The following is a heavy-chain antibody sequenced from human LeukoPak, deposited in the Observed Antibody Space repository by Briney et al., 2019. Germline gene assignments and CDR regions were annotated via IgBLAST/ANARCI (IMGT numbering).Heavy chain of an antibody. V-gene: IGHV3-64*04. CDR3: ARDSRYIVVVPSAIPPNYSLDY. CDR1: GFTFSSYA. Sequence: GGSLRLTCSASGFTFSSYAMHWVRQAQGKGLEYVSVISINWGSTYYAYSVKGRFTISTDNAKNSLYLQMISPRADDTAMDYCARDSRYIVVVPSAIPPNYSLDYWGPGTLVTVSS. D-gene: IGHD2-2*01. J-gene: IGHJ4*02. CDR2: ISINWGST.